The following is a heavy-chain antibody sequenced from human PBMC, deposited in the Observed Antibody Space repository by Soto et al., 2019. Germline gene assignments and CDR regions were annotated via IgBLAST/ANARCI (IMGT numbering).Heavy chain of an antibody. V-gene: IGHV3-33*01. CDR2: IAHDGSEK. J-gene: IGHJ4*01. Sequence: GGSLRLSCAASGFTFSSYGMHWVRQAPGRGLEWVATIAHDGSEKFYVDSVKGRFTISRDNSKNTLYLQLNSLRAEDTAIYYCARRLPHDYGFDYWGHGTLVTVSS. CDR3: ARRLPHDYGFDY. CDR1: GFTFSSYG. D-gene: IGHD4-17*01.